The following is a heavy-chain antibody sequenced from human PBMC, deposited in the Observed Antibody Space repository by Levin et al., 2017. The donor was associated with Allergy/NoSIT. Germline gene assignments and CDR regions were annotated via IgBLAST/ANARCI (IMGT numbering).Heavy chain of an antibody. CDR3: ASSPHGYSYDFDY. J-gene: IGHJ4*02. CDR2: IDHSGST. D-gene: IGHD5-18*01. Sequence: TSSETLSLTCAVYGGSFSDYYWSWIRQAPGKGLAWIGEIDHSGSTSYNPSLKSRVTISVDTSKNQFSLKLSSVTAADTAVYYCASSPHGYSYDFDYWGQGTLVTVSS. CDR1: GGSFSDYY. V-gene: IGHV4-34*01.